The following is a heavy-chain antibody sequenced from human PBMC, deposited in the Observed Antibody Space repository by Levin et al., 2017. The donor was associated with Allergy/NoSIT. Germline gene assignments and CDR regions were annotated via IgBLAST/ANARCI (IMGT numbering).Heavy chain of an antibody. V-gene: IGHV4-39*01. Sequence: SETLSLTCSVSGDSVTRTSFYWGWIRQPPGKGLEWIGSIHYSGSTYYNPSLKSRVTVSVDTSKNQFSLRLTSGTAADTAVYYCARLNYTDSLNFHGMDVWGQGTTVTVSS. J-gene: IGHJ6*02. CDR2: IHYSGST. CDR1: GDSVTRTSFY. D-gene: IGHD4-17*01. CDR3: ARLNYTDSLNFHGMDV.